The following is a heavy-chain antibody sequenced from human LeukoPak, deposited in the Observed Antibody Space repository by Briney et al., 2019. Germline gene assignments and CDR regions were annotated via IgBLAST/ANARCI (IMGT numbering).Heavy chain of an antibody. V-gene: IGHV3-23*01. J-gene: IGHJ4*02. CDR3: AKYAAYHDSFDF. Sequence: GGSLRLSCAVPGFTFSNYAMSWVRQAPGKGLEWVSGISGGGDTTYHADSVKGRLTISRDNSKTTLYLQIDSLRAEDTAVYYCAKYAAYHDSFDFWGQETLVTVSS. CDR1: GFTFSNYA. CDR2: ISGGGDTT. D-gene: IGHD2-8*01.